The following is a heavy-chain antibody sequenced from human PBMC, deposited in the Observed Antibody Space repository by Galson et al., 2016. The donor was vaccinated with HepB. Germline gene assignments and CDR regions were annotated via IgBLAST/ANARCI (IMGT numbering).Heavy chain of an antibody. Sequence: SLRLSCAVSGFTFSIYAMSWVRQAPGKGLEWVSAISSSGDRVYYAYSVKGRFTISRDNSKNTLCLQMNSLRAEDAAVYYCAKDGGPEYGGSSRAPYYCDYWGQGTLVTVSS. CDR3: AKDGGPEYGGSSRAPYYCDY. CDR1: GFTFSIYA. D-gene: IGHD6-6*01. V-gene: IGHV3-23*01. CDR2: ISSSGDRV. J-gene: IGHJ4*02.